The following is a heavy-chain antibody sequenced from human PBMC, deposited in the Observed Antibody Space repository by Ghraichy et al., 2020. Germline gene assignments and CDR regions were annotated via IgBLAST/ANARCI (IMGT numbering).Heavy chain of an antibody. J-gene: IGHJ2*01. CDR2: ISAHNGNT. Sequence: VQVSCKASGYTFTNYDISWVRQAPGQGLQWMGWISAHNGNTNYAQNLQGRVTMTTDTSTSTAYMELRSLRSDDTAVYYCARVRSSSSQSNWYFDLWGRGTRVTVSA. D-gene: IGHD6-6*01. CDR1: GYTFTNYD. V-gene: IGHV1-18*01. CDR3: ARVRSSSSQSNWYFDL.